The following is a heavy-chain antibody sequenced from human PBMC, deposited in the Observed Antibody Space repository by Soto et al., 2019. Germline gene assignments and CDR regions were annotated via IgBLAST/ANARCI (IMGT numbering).Heavy chain of an antibody. Sequence: GGSLRLSCAASGITFSTYAMHWVRQAPGKGLEWVAVISYDGGNKCYADSVKGRFTISRDNSKNALSLQMNSLRAEDTAVYYCARDYYDRSGHSHSSVYWGQGTLVTVSS. CDR2: ISYDGGNK. D-gene: IGHD3-22*01. J-gene: IGHJ4*02. V-gene: IGHV3-30-3*01. CDR1: GITFSTYA. CDR3: ARDYYDRSGHSHSSVY.